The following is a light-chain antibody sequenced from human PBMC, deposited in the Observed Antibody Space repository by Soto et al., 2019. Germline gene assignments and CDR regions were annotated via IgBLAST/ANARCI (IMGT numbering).Light chain of an antibody. Sequence: QMTQSPSSLSASVGDRVIITCRASQSISTYLNWYQHKPGKAPKVLINGASRLHTGVPSRFSGSGSGTDFTLTISSLQPEDCATYFCQQKYRLPRTFGQGTKVEIK. CDR1: QSISTY. V-gene: IGKV1-39*01. J-gene: IGKJ1*01. CDR3: QQKYRLPRT. CDR2: GAS.